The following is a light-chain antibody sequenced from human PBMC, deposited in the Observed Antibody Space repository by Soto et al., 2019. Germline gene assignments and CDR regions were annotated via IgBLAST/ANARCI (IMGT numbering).Light chain of an antibody. CDR1: SSDVGGFNS. J-gene: IGLJ1*01. Sequence: QSALTQPRSVSGSPGQSVTISCTGTSSDVGGFNSVSWYQQHPGKAPKLMIYVVNKRPSGVPDRFSGSKSGSTASLTISGLQAEDEADYYCCSYAGSYSYAFATGTKVTVL. V-gene: IGLV2-11*01. CDR3: CSYAGSYSYA. CDR2: VVN.